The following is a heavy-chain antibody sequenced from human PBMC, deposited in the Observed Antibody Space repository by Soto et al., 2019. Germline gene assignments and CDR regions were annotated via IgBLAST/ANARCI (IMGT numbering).Heavy chain of an antibody. Sequence: EVQLVESGGGLIQPGGSLRLSCAASGFTVSSTAMNSVRQAPGKGLEWISIIYSSGAAHYADSVKGRFIIPRDLSNNTLYLQMNSLTAEDTAMYYGARDGGYSFVLYGMDVWGQGTTVTVSS. V-gene: IGHV3-53*01. D-gene: IGHD5-18*01. CDR2: IYSSGAA. J-gene: IGHJ6*02. CDR1: GFTVSSTA. CDR3: ARDGGYSFVLYGMDV.